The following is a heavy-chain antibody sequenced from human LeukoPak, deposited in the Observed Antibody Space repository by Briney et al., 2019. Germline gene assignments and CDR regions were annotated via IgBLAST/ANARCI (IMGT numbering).Heavy chain of an antibody. J-gene: IGHJ4*02. CDR3: ARAAYDILTGYYYDY. Sequence: GGSLRLSCAASGFTFSSYGMHWVRQAPGKGLEWVAVIWYDGSNKYYADSVKGRFTISRDNSKNTLYLQMNSLRAEDTAVYYCARAAYDILTGYYYDYWGQGTLVTVSS. CDR2: IWYDGSNK. CDR1: GFTFSSYG. V-gene: IGHV3-33*01. D-gene: IGHD3-9*01.